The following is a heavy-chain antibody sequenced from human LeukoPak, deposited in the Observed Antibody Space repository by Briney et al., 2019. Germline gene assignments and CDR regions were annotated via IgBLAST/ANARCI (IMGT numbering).Heavy chain of an antibody. CDR2: ISWNSGSI. D-gene: IGHD5-24*01. V-gene: IGHV3-9*03. CDR3: AKEMGAGYNQRGSDY. J-gene: IGHJ4*02. Sequence: GGSLRLSCAASGFTFDDYAMHWVRQAPGKGLEWVSGISWNSGSIGYADSVKGRFTISRDNAKNSLYLQMNSLRAEDMALYYCAKEMGAGYNQRGSDYWGQGTLVTVSS. CDR1: GFTFDDYA.